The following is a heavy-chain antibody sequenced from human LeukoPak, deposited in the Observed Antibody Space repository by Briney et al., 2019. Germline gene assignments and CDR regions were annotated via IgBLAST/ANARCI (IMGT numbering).Heavy chain of an antibody. J-gene: IGHJ4*02. D-gene: IGHD2-2*01. CDR3: ARGGDIVVVPAATFDY. CDR2: IYHSGST. V-gene: IGHV4-30-2*01. CDR1: GGSISSGGYS. Sequence: SQTLSLTCAVSGGSISSGGYSWSWIRQPPGKGLEWIGYIYHSGSTYYNPSLKSRVTISVDRSKNQFFLKLSSVTAADTAVYYCARGGDIVVVPAATFDYWGQGTLVTVSS.